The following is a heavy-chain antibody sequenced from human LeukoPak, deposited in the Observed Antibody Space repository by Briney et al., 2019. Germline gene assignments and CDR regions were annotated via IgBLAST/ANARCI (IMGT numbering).Heavy chain of an antibody. D-gene: IGHD2-2*01. CDR1: GDSINNYY. J-gene: IGHJ6*03. V-gene: IGHV4-59*01. CDR3: ARLAVVVPAGRDYFYMDV. Sequence: PSETLSLTCSVSGDSINNYYWSWIRQPPGKGLEWIGYIHYSGSTNYNPSLKSRVTISVDTSKNQFSLKLSSVTAADTAVYYCARLAVVVPAGRDYFYMDVWGKGTTVTVSS. CDR2: IHYSGST.